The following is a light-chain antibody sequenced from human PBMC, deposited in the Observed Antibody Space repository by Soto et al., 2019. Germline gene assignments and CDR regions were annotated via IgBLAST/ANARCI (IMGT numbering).Light chain of an antibody. CDR2: KTS. CDR3: QHWTDYSWT. J-gene: IGKJ1*01. V-gene: IGKV1-5*03. CDR1: QSLTMW. Sequence: DIHITHSPSTLSASVGDRVTITCRSSQSLTMWLARNQQKQGKGPNLLIYKTSSLESGVPSRFSGSGSGTEFTLTISSLQPDDFATYYCQHWTDYSWTFGQGTKVEVK.